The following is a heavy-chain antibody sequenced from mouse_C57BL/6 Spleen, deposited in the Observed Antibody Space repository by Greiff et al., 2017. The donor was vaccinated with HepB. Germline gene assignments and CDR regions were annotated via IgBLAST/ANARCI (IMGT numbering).Heavy chain of an antibody. Sequence: VQLQQPGAELVKPGASVKLSCKASGYTFTSYWMHWVKQRPGQGLEWIGMIHPNSGSTNYNEKFTSKSTLTVDKSSSTAYMQLSSLKSEDSAVYYLARGDGSSYDWDFDVWGTGTTVTVSS. D-gene: IGHD1-1*01. J-gene: IGHJ1*03. CDR3: ARGDGSSYDWDFDV. V-gene: IGHV1-64*01. CDR2: IHPNSGST. CDR1: GYTFTSYW.